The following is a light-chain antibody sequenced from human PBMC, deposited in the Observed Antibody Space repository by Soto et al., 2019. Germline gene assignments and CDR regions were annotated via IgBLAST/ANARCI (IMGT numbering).Light chain of an antibody. Sequence: DIQMTQSPSTLSASVGDRVTITCRASQSISSWLAWYQQKPGKAPKLLIYDASSLESGVPSRFSDSGSGTEFTLPISSLQPDDFATYYCQQNNSYSFGPGTKVDIK. CDR1: QSISSW. J-gene: IGKJ3*01. V-gene: IGKV1-5*01. CDR3: QQNNSYS. CDR2: DAS.